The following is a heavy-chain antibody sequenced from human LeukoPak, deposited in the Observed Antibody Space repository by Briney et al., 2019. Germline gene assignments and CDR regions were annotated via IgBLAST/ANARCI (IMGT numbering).Heavy chain of an antibody. D-gene: IGHD1-14*01. V-gene: IGHV3-15*01. CDR2: IKKKADGGTT. CDR1: GLTFINAR. Sequence: PGGSLRLSCAASGLTFINARMSWVRQAPGKGLEWVGHIKKKADGGTTDYAAPVQGRFTISRDDSKNTLYLQMNSLKTEDTAVYYCATYFPITSRHWGQGALVTVSS. J-gene: IGHJ4*02. CDR3: ATYFPITSRH.